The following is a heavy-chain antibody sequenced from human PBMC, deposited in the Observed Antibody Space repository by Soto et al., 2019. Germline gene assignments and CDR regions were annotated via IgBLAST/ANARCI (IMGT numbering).Heavy chain of an antibody. CDR2: IYYSGST. J-gene: IGHJ6*02. Sequence: PSETLSLTCTVSGGSISSSSYYWGWTRPPPGKGLEWIGSIYYSGSTYYNPSLKSRVTISVDTSKNQFSLKLSSVTAADTAVYYCARHRGRGGADLNQGDYYYGMDVWGQGTTVTVSS. D-gene: IGHD3-10*01. V-gene: IGHV4-39*01. CDR1: GGSISSSSYY. CDR3: ARHRGRGGADLNQGDYYYGMDV.